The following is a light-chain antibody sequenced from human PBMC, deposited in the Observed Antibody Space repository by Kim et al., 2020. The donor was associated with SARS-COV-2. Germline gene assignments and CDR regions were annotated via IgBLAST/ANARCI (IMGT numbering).Light chain of an antibody. Sequence: EIVLTQSPDTLSLSPGERATLSCRASQTVSSSYLAWYQQKPGQAPRLLLYGTSTRATGIPDRFSGSGSGTDFTLTISRLEPEDFAVYYCQQYGSSPPYTFGQGTKLEI. CDR3: QQYGSSPPYT. V-gene: IGKV3-20*01. CDR2: GTS. CDR1: QTVSSSY. J-gene: IGKJ2*01.